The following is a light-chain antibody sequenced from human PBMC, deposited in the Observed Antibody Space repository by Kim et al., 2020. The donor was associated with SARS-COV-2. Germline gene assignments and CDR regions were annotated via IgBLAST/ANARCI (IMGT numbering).Light chain of an antibody. V-gene: IGKV3-20*01. J-gene: IGKJ5*01. CDR1: QSLIISY. Sequence: PGERATLSCSASQSLIISYLSCYQQTPGRPPRLLIYGASSRATGSPDRFSGSGSGTDFTLTISGLEPEDFAVYYYQQYGGSPLITFGQGTRLEIK. CDR3: QQYGGSPLIT. CDR2: GAS.